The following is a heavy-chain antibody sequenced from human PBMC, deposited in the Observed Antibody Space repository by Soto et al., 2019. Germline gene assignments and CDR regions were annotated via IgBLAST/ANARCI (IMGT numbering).Heavy chain of an antibody. Sequence: PGGSLRLSCAASGFTVSSTYMSWVRQAPGKGLEWVSVIYSGGSTYYADSVKGRFTISRDNSKNTLYLQMNSLRAEDTAVYYCAALIVVVMYPDYWGQGTLVTVSS. V-gene: IGHV3-53*01. CDR3: AALIVVVMYPDY. CDR1: GFTVSSTY. J-gene: IGHJ4*02. CDR2: IYSGGST. D-gene: IGHD3-22*01.